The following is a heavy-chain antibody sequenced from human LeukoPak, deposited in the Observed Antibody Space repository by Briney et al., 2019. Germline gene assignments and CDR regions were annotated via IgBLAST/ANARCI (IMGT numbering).Heavy chain of an antibody. J-gene: IGHJ4*02. CDR3: ARDYDFWSGPSFDY. CDR2: IIPIFGTA. CDR1: GGTFSSYA. D-gene: IGHD3-3*01. V-gene: IGHV1-69*13. Sequence: ASVKVSCKASGGTFSSYAISWVRQAPGQGLEWMGGIIPIFGTANYAQKFQGRVTITADESTSTAYMELRSLRSDDTAVYYCARDYDFWSGPSFDYWGQGTLVTVSS.